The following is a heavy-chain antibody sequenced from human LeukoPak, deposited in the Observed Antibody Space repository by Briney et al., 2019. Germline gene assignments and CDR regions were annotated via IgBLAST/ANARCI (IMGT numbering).Heavy chain of an antibody. Sequence: ASVKVSCKASGYTFTGYYMHWVRQAPGQGLEWMGWINPNSGGTNYAQKFQGRVTMTRDTSISTAYMELSRLRSDDTAVYYCAGVSYVFGGGYYGGPPFDPGGQGPLVTVSP. CDR2: INPNSGGT. D-gene: IGHD3-3*01. J-gene: IGHJ5*02. V-gene: IGHV1-2*02. CDR1: GYTFTGYY. CDR3: AGVSYVFGGGYYGGPPFDP.